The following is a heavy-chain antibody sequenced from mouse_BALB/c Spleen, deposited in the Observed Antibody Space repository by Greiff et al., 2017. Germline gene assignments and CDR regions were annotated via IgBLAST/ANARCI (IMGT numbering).Heavy chain of an antibody. CDR2: IWGDGST. V-gene: IGHV2-6-7*01. CDR1: GFSLTGYG. CDR3: ARDEGLPSYAMDY. J-gene: IGHJ4*01. D-gene: IGHD2-4*01. Sequence: VKLMESGPGLVAPSQSLSITCTVSGFSLTGYGVNWVRQPPGKGLEWLGMIWGDGSTDYNSALKSRLSISKDNSKSQVFLKMNSLQTDDTARYYCARDEGLPSYAMDYWGQGTSVTVSS.